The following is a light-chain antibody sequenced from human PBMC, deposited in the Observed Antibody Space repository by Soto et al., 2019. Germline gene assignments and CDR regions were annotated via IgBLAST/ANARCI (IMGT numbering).Light chain of an antibody. Sequence: QSVLTQPASVSGSPGKSIAISCTGTSSDVGGYNYVSWYQQHPGKAPKLMIYDVSNRPSGVSDRFSGSKSGNTASLTISGLQAEDEADYYCSSYRTSSTAVLFGGGTKLTVL. J-gene: IGLJ2*01. V-gene: IGLV2-14*01. CDR3: SSYRTSSTAVL. CDR1: SSDVGGYNY. CDR2: DVS.